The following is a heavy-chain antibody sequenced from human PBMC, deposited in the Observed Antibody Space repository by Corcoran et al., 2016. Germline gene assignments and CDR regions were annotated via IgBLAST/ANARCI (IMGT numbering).Heavy chain of an antibody. J-gene: IGHJ4*02. CDR2: INPNGGGT. Sequence: QVQLVQSGAEVKKPGASVKVTCKASGYTFTGYYMHWVRQAPGQGLEWMGWINPNGGGTNYAQKFQGRVTMTRDTSMSTAYMALSTLRSDDTAVYYCARVKSYGFGELDCWGQGTLVTVSS. CDR3: ARVKSYGFGELDC. D-gene: IGHD3-10*01. V-gene: IGHV1-2*02. CDR1: GYTFTGYY.